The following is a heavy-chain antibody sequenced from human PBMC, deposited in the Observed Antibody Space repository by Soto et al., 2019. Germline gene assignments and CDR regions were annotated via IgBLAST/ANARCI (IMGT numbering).Heavy chain of an antibody. Sequence: SETLSLTCTVSGGSVSSGNYYWSWVRQPPGKGLEWIGYIHYSGSTNYNPSLKSRVTISLDTSKNQFSLKLSSVTAADTAVYYCARVYCGGDCYPSDYYYYGMDVWGQGTTVTVSS. V-gene: IGHV4-61*01. J-gene: IGHJ6*02. CDR3: ARVYCGGDCYPSDYYYYGMDV. D-gene: IGHD2-21*02. CDR2: IHYSGST. CDR1: GGSVSSGNYY.